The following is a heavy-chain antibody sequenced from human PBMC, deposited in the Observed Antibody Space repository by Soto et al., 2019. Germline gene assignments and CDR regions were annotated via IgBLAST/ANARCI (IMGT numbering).Heavy chain of an antibody. D-gene: IGHD4-17*01. CDR2: ISGSGAST. Sequence: PGGSLRLSSAASGFTFSTYAMSWVRQAPGKGLEWVSAISGSGASTFFADSVKGRFTISRDNSINTLYLQMKSLRTEDTAVYYCAHPPAYGVFDAYDFWGQGTMVTVSS. V-gene: IGHV3-23*01. CDR3: AHPPAYGVFDAYDF. CDR1: GFTFSTYA. J-gene: IGHJ3*01.